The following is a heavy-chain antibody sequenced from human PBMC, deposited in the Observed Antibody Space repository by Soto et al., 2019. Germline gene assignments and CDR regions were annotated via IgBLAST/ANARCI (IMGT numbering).Heavy chain of an antibody. CDR2: IFFTGRT. Sequence: SETLSLTCTVSGGSISSDSHHWDWIRQPPGKGPEWIGSIFFTGRTYYNPSLLSRVTISVDTSKNEFSLRLSSVTAADTAVYYCARHNYGSGSTYFDYWGQGTLVTVSS. CDR1: GGSISSDSHH. V-gene: IGHV4-39*01. J-gene: IGHJ4*02. CDR3: ARHNYGSGSTYFDY. D-gene: IGHD3-10*01.